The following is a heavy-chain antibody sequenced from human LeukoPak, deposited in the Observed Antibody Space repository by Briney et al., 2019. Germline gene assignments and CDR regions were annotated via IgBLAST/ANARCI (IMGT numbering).Heavy chain of an antibody. CDR2: IYPGDSDT. D-gene: IGHD1-26*01. Sequence: GESLKISCKGSGYSFTSYWIGWARQMPGKGLEWMGIIYPGDSDTRYSPSFQGQVTISADKSISTAYLQWSSLKASDTAMYYCARHARIVGTTNYLEGYFDYWGQGILVTVSS. V-gene: IGHV5-51*01. J-gene: IGHJ4*02. CDR3: ARHARIVGTTNYLEGYFDY. CDR1: GYSFTSYW.